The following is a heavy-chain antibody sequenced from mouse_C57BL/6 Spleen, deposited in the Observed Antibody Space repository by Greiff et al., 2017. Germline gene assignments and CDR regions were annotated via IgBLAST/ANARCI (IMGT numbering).Heavy chain of an antibody. CDR1: GFTFSDYG. D-gene: IGHD4-1*01. CDR2: ISSGSSTS. CDR3: ATNWDGYYAMDY. V-gene: IGHV5-17*01. J-gene: IGHJ4*01. Sequence: EVKLVESGGGLVKPGGSLKLSCAASGFTFSDYGMHWVRQAPEKGLEWVAYISSGSSTSYYADTVKGRFTISRDNAKKTLCLQMTSLRSEYTAMYYCATNWDGYYAMDYWGQGTSVTVSS.